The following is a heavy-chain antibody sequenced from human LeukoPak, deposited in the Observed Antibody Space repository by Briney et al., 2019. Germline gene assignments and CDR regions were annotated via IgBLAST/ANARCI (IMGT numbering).Heavy chain of an antibody. J-gene: IGHJ3*02. D-gene: IGHD3-22*01. CDR2: ITYDGSNK. V-gene: IGHV3-30-3*01. Sequence: GGSLRLSCAASGFTFNSYWMHWVRQAPGKGLVWVAVITYDGSNKYYADSVKGRFTISRDNSKNTLYLQMNSLRAEDTAVYYCARDNSGYPFDAFDSWGQGTMVTVSS. CDR1: GFTFNSYW. CDR3: ARDNSGYPFDAFDS.